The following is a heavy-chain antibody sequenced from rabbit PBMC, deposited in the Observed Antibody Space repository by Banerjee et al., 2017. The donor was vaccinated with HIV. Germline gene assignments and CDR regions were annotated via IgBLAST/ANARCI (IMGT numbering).Heavy chain of an antibody. J-gene: IGHJ4*01. CDR1: GFSFSSNYW. CDR3: ARDLAGVTGWNFGL. Sequence: QEQLEESGGGLVKPEGSLTLTCTASGFSFSSNYWICWVRQAPGKGLEWIGCIYAGSSDSTYYASWAKGRFTISKTSSTTVTLQMTSLTAADTATYFCARDLAGVTGWNFGLWGQGTLVTVS. V-gene: IGHV1S45*01. CDR2: IYAGSSDST. D-gene: IGHD4-1*01.